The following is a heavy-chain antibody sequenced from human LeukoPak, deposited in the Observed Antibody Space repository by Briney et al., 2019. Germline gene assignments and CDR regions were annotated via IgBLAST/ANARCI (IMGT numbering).Heavy chain of an antibody. J-gene: IGHJ6*03. CDR3: ARDRGSTGYYYYYMDV. D-gene: IGHD2-2*01. CDR2: ISSSGSTI. CDR1: GITFSDYY. Sequence: PGGSLRLSCAASGITFSDYYMSWIRQAPGKGLEWVSYISSSGSTIYYADSVKGRFTISRDNAKNSLYLQMNSLRAEDTAVYYCARDRGSTGYYYYYMDVWGKGTTVTVSS. V-gene: IGHV3-11*01.